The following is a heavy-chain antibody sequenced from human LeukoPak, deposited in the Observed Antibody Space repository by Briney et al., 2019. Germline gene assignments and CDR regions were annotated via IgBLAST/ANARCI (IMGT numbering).Heavy chain of an antibody. CDR3: ARERGVAAGDTWYFDL. J-gene: IGHJ2*01. D-gene: IGHD6-13*01. CDR1: GGAFSNHA. V-gene: IGHV1-69*04. Sequence: SVKVSCKASGGAFSNHALSWVRQAPGQGLEWMGRIIPILGITNYAQKFQVRVTIIADKSTSTAYMELSSLTSEDTALYYCARERGVAAGDTWYFDLWGRGTLVTVSS. CDR2: IIPILGIT.